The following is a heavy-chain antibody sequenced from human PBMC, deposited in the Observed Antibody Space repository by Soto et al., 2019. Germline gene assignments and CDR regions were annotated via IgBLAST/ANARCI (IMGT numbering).Heavy chain of an antibody. V-gene: IGHV3-30*18. J-gene: IGHJ5*02. CDR2: ISYDGSNK. CDR3: AKPYSYGHNWFDP. D-gene: IGHD5-18*01. Sequence: GGSLRLSCAASGFTFSSYGMHWVRQAPGKGLEWVPVISYDGSNKYYADSVKGRFTISRDNSKNTLYLQMNSLRAEDTAVYYCAKPYSYGHNWFDPWGQGTLVTVSS. CDR1: GFTFSSYG.